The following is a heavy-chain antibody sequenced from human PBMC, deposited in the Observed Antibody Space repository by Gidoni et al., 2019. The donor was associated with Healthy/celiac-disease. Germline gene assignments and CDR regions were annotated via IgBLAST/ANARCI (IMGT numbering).Heavy chain of an antibody. D-gene: IGHD2-15*01. CDR3: ASTDGDIVVVVAATSPFDY. Sequence: EVQLLESGGGLVQPGGSLRLSCAASGFTFSSYAMSWVRQAPGKGLEWVSAISGSGGSTYYADSVKGRFTISRDNAKNTLYLQMNSLRAEDTAVYYCASTDGDIVVVVAATSPFDYWGQGTLVTVSS. CDR1: GFTFSSYA. J-gene: IGHJ4*02. CDR2: ISGSGGST. V-gene: IGHV3-23*01.